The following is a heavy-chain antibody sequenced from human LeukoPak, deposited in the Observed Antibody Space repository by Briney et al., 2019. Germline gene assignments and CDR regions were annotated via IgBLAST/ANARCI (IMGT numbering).Heavy chain of an antibody. CDR3: ARDPDSSSFDC. D-gene: IGHD6-13*01. J-gene: IGHJ4*02. CDR1: GLNFRTSW. CDR2: IKYDGTVK. V-gene: IGHV3-7*01. Sequence: GGSLRLSCTASGLNFRTSWKSWVRQSPGEGLEFLANIKYDGTVKNYADSVKGPITISRDNPKNSLYLQMDSVRAEDTSVYYCARDPDSSSFDCWGQGALVTVSS.